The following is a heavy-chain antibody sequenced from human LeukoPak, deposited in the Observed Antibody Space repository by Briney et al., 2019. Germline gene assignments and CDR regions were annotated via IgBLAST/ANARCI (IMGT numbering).Heavy chain of an antibody. CDR2: IKSKTDGGTT. CDR1: GFTFSNAW. V-gene: IGHV3-15*01. J-gene: IGHJ4*02. CDR3: TASSGVRGALDY. Sequence: GGSLRLSCAASGFTFSNAWMTWVRQAPGQGLEWVGRIKSKTDGGTTDYAAPVKGRFTISRDDSKNTLCLQMNSLKTEDTALYYCTASSGVRGALDYWGQGTLVTVSS. D-gene: IGHD3-10*01.